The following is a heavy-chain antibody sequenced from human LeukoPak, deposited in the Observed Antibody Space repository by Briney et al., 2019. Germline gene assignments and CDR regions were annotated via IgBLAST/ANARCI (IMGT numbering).Heavy chain of an antibody. J-gene: IGHJ4*02. Sequence: PGGSYALSCAASGFIVSSNYMSWVRQAPGKGLEWVSVIYSGGRTYYADSVKGRFTISRDNSKNTLYLQMNSLRAEDTALYYCVTSRTKGYWGQGTLVTVSP. CDR1: GFIVSSNY. CDR2: IYSGGRT. V-gene: IGHV3-53*01. D-gene: IGHD2-8*01. CDR3: VTSRTKGY.